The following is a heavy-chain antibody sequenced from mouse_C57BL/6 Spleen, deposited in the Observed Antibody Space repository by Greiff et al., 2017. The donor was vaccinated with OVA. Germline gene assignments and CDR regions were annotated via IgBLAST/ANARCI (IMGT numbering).Heavy chain of an antibody. D-gene: IGHD3-1*01. CDR3: TRISVFYYAMDY. Sequence: QVQLKQSGAELVRPGASVTLSCKASGYTFTDYEMHWVKQTPVHGLEWIGAIDPETGGTAYNQKFKGKAILTADKSSSTAYMELRSLTSEDSAVYYCTRISVFYYAMDYWGQGTSVTVSS. V-gene: IGHV1-15*01. J-gene: IGHJ4*01. CDR1: GYTFTDYE. CDR2: IDPETGGT.